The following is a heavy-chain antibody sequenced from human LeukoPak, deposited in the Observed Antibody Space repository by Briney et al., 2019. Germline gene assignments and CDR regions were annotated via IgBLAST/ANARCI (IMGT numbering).Heavy chain of an antibody. J-gene: IGHJ6*03. V-gene: IGHV3-23*01. Sequence: GRSLRLSCAASGFTSSSYAMSWVRQAPGKGPGWVSTISIEGGRTYYADSVKGRFTVSRDTSKNTLYLQMNSLRAEDTAVYYCARKGIGSSRYQNMDVWGKGTTVTVSS. CDR1: GFTSSSYA. CDR3: ARKGIGSSRYQNMDV. CDR2: ISIEGGRT. D-gene: IGHD6-25*01.